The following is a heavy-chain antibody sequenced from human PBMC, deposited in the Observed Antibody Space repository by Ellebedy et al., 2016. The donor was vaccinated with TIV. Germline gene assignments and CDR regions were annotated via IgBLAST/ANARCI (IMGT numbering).Heavy chain of an antibody. CDR2: INHSGST. CDR3: ARVRY. J-gene: IGHJ4*02. Sequence: MPSETLSLTCAVSGGSISSGGYSWSWIRQPPGKGLEWIGEINHSGSTNYNPSLKSRVTISVDTSKNQFSLKLSSVTAADTAVYYCARVRYWGQGTLVTVSS. V-gene: IGHV4-34*01. CDR1: GGSISSGGYS.